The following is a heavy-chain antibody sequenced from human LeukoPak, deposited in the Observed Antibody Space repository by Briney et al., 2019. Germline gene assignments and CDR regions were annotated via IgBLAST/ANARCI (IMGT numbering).Heavy chain of an antibody. J-gene: IGHJ4*02. Sequence: PGGSLRLSCAASGFTVSSNYMSWVRQAPGKGLEWVSSISSSSSYIYYADSVKGRFTISRDNAKNSLYLQMNSLRAEDTAVYYCARGQGQGYWGQGTLVTVSS. V-gene: IGHV3-21*01. CDR1: GFTVSSNY. CDR3: ARGQGQGY. CDR2: ISSSSSYI.